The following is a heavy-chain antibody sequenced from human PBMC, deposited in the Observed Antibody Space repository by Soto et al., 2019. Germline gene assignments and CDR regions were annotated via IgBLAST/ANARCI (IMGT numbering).Heavy chain of an antibody. D-gene: IGHD6-13*01. CDR1: GGTFSSYA. V-gene: IGHV1-69*01. CDR2: IIPIFGTE. J-gene: IGHJ6*02. CDR3: ARDRIAGSKYYYGMDV. Sequence: QVQLVQSGAEVKKPGSSVRVSCKASGGTFSSYAISWVRQAPGQGLEWMGGIIPIFGTENYAQKFQGRVTITADESTSTAYMELRSLRSEDTAVYYCARDRIAGSKYYYGMDVWGQVTTVTVSS.